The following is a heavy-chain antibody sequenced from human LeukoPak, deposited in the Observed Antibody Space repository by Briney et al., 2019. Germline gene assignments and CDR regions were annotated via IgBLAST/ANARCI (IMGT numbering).Heavy chain of an antibody. D-gene: IGHD1-14*01. J-gene: IGHJ4*02. Sequence: GGSLRLSCAASGFTVGSNYMSWVRQAPGKGLEWVSVIYSGGSTYYADSVKGRFTISRDNSKNTLYLQMNSLRAEDTAVYYCARVTRSHYFDYWGQGTLVTVSS. CDR2: IYSGGST. CDR3: ARVTRSHYFDY. V-gene: IGHV3-66*01. CDR1: GFTVGSNY.